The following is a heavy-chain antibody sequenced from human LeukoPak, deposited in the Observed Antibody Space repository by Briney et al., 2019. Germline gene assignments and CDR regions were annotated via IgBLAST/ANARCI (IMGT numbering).Heavy chain of an antibody. CDR3: ARDTDTGNYYGSGSYYSPPGY. CDR2: ISAYNGNT. J-gene: IGHJ4*02. CDR1: GYSFTSYG. V-gene: IGHV1-18*01. D-gene: IGHD3-10*01. Sequence: ASVKISCKASGYSFTSYGISWVRQAPGQGLEWMGWISAYNGNTKYAQKIQGRVTMTTDTSTSTAYMELRSLRSDDTAVYYCARDTDTGNYYGSGSYYSPPGYWGQGTLVTVSS.